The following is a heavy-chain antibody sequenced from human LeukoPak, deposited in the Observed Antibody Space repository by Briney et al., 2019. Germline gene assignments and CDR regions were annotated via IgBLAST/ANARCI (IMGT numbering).Heavy chain of an antibody. J-gene: IGHJ4*02. Sequence: GGSLRLSCAASGFTFSSYWMHWARQAPGKGLEWVAVISNDGTNEYYADSVKGRFTISRDNSKNTLYLQINSLRAEDTAMYYCARNKQLDSLYYFDFWGQGTLVTVSS. CDR2: ISNDGTNE. D-gene: IGHD6-6*01. CDR3: ARNKQLDSLYYFDF. CDR1: GFTFSSYW. V-gene: IGHV3-30-3*01.